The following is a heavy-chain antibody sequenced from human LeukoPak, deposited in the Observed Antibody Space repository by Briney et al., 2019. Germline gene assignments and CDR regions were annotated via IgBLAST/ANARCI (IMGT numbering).Heavy chain of an antibody. J-gene: IGHJ4*02. CDR1: GNTFTSFH. CDR3: ARESPSTFYFDY. CDR2: IKVYGDTT. Sequence: KVSCKASGNTFTSFHIHWVRQAPGQGLEYMGIIKVYGDTTIYAQRFQGRITMTRDTSTSTVYMELSSLNSEDTAVYYCARESPSTFYFDYWGQGTLVTVSS. D-gene: IGHD1-1*01. V-gene: IGHV1-46*01.